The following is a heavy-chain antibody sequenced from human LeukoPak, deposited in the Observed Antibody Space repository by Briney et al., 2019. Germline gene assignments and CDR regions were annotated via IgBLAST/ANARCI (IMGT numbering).Heavy chain of an antibody. CDR3: ARAKPRYVNLMDYFDY. V-gene: IGHV1-18*01. CDR1: GYTFTSYG. CDR2: ISAYNGNT. D-gene: IGHD1-1*01. J-gene: IGHJ4*02. Sequence: ASVKVSCKASGYTFTSYGISWVRQAPGQGLEWMGWISAYNGNTNYAQKLQGRVTMTTDTSTSTAYMELRSLRSDDTAVYYCARAKPRYVNLMDYFDYWGQGTLVTVSS.